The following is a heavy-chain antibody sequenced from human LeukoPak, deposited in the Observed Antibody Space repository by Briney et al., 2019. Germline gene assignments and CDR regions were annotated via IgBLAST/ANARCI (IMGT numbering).Heavy chain of an antibody. V-gene: IGHV3-66*02. CDR2: IYSGGST. CDR1: RFTVSSNY. CDR3: ARDQNCGGDCYGFDY. J-gene: IGHJ4*02. Sequence: PGGSLRLSCAASRFTVSSNYMSWVRQAPGKGLEWVSVIYSGGSTYYADSVKGRFTISRDNSKNTLYLQMNSLRAEDTAVYYCARDQNCGGDCYGFDYWGQGTLVTVSS. D-gene: IGHD2-21*01.